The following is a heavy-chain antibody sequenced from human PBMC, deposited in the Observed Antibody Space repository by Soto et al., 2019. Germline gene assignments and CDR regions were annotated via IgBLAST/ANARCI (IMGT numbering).Heavy chain of an antibody. CDR3: ARSGGSGSYYYYYYGMDV. Sequence: ETLSLTCTFSVGSISSSSYYWGWIRQPPGKGLEWIGSIYYSGSTYYNPSLKSRVTISVDTSKNQFSLKLSSVTAADTAVYYCARSGGSGSYYYYYYGMDVWGQGTTVTVSS. CDR1: VGSISSSSYY. V-gene: IGHV4-39*01. D-gene: IGHD3-10*01. CDR2: IYYSGST. J-gene: IGHJ6*02.